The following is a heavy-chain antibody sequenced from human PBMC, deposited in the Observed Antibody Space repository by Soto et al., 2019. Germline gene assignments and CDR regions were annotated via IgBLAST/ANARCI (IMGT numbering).Heavy chain of an antibody. CDR3: ATVPPRIVVVLAEFPT. V-gene: IGHV4-4*02. CDR1: GTSISSSYW. CDR2: IYNNGIT. D-gene: IGHD2-21*01. Sequence: QVQLKQSGPGLVRPSGTLSLTCRVSGTSISSSYWWAWVRQSPGKGLEWIGEIYNNGITKYNPSLKGRVSMSIDKSNNQFSLRLTSVTAADTAVYYCATVPPRIVVVLAEFPTWGQGTLVTVSS. J-gene: IGHJ4*02.